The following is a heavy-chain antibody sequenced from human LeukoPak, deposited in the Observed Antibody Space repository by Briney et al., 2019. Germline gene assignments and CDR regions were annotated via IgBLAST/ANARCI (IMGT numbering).Heavy chain of an antibody. CDR2: INHSGST. CDR3: AREPLYASRAFDI. CDR1: GGSFSGYY. V-gene: IGHV4-34*01. J-gene: IGHJ3*02. Sequence: SETLSLTCAVYGGSFSGYYWSWIRQPPGKGLEWIGEINHSGSTNYNPSLKSRVTISVDTSKNQFSLKLSSVTAADTAVYYCAREPLYASRAFDIWGQGTMVTVSS. D-gene: IGHD2/OR15-2a*01.